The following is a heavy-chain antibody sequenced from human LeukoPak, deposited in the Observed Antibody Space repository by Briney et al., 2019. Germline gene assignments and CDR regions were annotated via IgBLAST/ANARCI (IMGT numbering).Heavy chain of an antibody. CDR1: GGSFSGYY. V-gene: IGHV4-34*01. Sequence: SETLSLTCAAYGGSFSGYYWSWIRQPPGKGLEWIGEINHSGSTNYNPSLKSRVTISVDTSKNQFSLKLSSVTAADTSVYYCARVRSSTSLRGYYYYGMDVWGQGTTVTVSS. CDR3: ARVRSSTSLRGYYYYGMDV. J-gene: IGHJ6*02. CDR2: INHSGST. D-gene: IGHD2-2*01.